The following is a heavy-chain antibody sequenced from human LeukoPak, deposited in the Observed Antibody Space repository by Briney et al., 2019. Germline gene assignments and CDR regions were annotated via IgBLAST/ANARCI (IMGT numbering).Heavy chain of an antibody. J-gene: IGHJ4*02. V-gene: IGHV4-38-2*02. CDR2: IYHSGST. CDR3: AREAELARWLQPTDY. Sequence: SETLSLTCAVSGYSISSGYYWGWIRQPPGKGLEWIGSIYHSGSTYYNPSLKSRVTISVDTSKNQFSLKLSSVTAADTAVYYCAREAELARWLQPTDYWGQGTLVTVSS. D-gene: IGHD5-24*01. CDR1: GYSISSGYY.